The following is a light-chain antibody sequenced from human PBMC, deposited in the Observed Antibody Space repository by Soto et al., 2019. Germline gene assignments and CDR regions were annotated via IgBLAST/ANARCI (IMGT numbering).Light chain of an antibody. CDR1: GSDVGAFNY. CDR3: SSYAGTHIV. Sequence: QSALTQPASVSGSPGQSITISCTGTGSDVGAFNYVSWYQHHPGKAPKLVIYDVSKRPSGVPDRFSGSKSGNTASLTVSGLQAEDEADYYCSSYAGTHIVFGTGTKLTVL. J-gene: IGLJ1*01. CDR2: DVS. V-gene: IGLV2-8*01.